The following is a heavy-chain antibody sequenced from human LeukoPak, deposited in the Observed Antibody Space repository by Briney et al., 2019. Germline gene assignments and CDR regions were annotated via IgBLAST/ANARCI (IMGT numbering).Heavy chain of an antibody. CDR1: GLNFINAW. V-gene: IGHV3-15*01. CDR3: LTESGEWAPI. Sequence: GGSLRLSCATSGLNFINAWMSWVRQALGKGLEWIGRIKRTTDDGTTEYAAPVKDRFTITRDDSKNMLYLQMNRLQIEDTGVYYCLTESGEWAPIWGQGTKVTVSS. CDR2: IKRTTDDGTT. D-gene: IGHD1-26*01. J-gene: IGHJ3*02.